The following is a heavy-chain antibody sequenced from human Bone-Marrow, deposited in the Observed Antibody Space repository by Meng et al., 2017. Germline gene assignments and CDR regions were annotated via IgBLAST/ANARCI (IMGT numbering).Heavy chain of an antibody. CDR3: ARHRIQRNWFDP. CDR1: GGSISSGTYY. D-gene: IGHD3-16*02. CDR2: IHYSGST. J-gene: IGHJ5*02. Sequence: QVQLQESGPGLVKPSQTLSLTCTVSGGSISSGTYYWGWIRQLPGKGLEWIAYIHYSGSTYYSPSLKSRVTISVDTSKNQLSLKLSSMTAADTAVYYCARHRIQRNWFDPWGRGTLVTVSS. V-gene: IGHV4-31*03.